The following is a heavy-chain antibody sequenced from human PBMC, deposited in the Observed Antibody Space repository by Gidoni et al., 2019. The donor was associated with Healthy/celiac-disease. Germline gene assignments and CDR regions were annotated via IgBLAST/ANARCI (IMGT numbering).Heavy chain of an antibody. CDR3: ARAGGDSSGYYFSRKYYFDY. Sequence: QVQLQESGPVLVKPSETLSLTCTVSGGSISSYYWSWIRQPPGKGLEWIGYIYYSGSTNYNPSLKSRVTISVDTSKNQFSLKLSSVTAADTAVYYCARAGGDSSGYYFSRKYYFDYWGQGTLVTVSS. V-gene: IGHV4-59*01. D-gene: IGHD3-22*01. CDR2: IYYSGST. CDR1: GGSISSYY. J-gene: IGHJ4*02.